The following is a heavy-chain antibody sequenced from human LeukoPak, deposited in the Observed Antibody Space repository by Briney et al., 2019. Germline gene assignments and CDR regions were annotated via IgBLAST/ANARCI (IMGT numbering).Heavy chain of an antibody. CDR2: IYYSGST. CDR1: GGSISRGGYY. J-gene: IGHJ3*02. Sequence: PSQTLSLTCTVSGGSISRGGYYWSSIRQHPGKGLEWLGYIYYSGSTYYNPSLKSRVTISVDTSKNQFSLKLSSVTAADTAVYYCARDPLNYDILTGYYPTSAFDIWGQGTMVTVSS. D-gene: IGHD3-9*01. CDR3: ARDPLNYDILTGYYPTSAFDI. V-gene: IGHV4-31*03.